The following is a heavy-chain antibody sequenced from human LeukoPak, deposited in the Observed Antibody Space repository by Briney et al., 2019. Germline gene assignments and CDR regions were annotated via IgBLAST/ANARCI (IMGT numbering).Heavy chain of an antibody. CDR1: GFTFSSYG. J-gene: IGHJ4*02. CDR2: IWYDGSDK. CDR3: AYGGKSDRFDY. D-gene: IGHD4-23*01. V-gene: IGHV3-33*01. Sequence: PGRSLRLSCAASGFTFSSYGMHWVRQAPGKGLEWVAVIWYDGSDKYYADSVKGRFTISRDNSKNVLYLQMNSLGAEDTAVYYCAYGGKSDRFDYWGQGTLVTVSS.